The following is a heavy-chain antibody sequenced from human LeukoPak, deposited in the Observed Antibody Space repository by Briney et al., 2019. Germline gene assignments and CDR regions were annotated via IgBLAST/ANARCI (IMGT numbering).Heavy chain of an antibody. J-gene: IGHJ5*02. V-gene: IGHV1-46*01. CDR1: GYTFTRYY. CDR2: INPTGGST. D-gene: IGHD1-26*01. Sequence: EASVKVSCKASGYTFTRYYMHWVRQAPGQGLEWMGLINPTGGSTGYAQKFQGRVTMTRDMSTSTDYMELSSLRSEDTAIYYCARDNSVGDNAWWFDPWGQGTLVTVSS. CDR3: ARDNSVGDNAWWFDP.